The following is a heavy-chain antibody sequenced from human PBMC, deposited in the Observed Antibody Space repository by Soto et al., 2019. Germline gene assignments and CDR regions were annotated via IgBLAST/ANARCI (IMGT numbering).Heavy chain of an antibody. J-gene: IGHJ4*02. CDR3: ARQIYDSDTGPNFQYYFDS. CDR2: IDPSDSQT. D-gene: IGHD3-22*01. Sequence: PGESLKISCNGSGYSFAVYWITWVRQKPGKGLEWRGRIDPSDSQTYYSPSFRGHVTISVTKSITTVFLQWSSLRASDTAMYYCARQIYDSDTGPNFQYYFDSWGQGTPVTVSS. CDR1: GYSFAVYW. V-gene: IGHV5-10-1*01.